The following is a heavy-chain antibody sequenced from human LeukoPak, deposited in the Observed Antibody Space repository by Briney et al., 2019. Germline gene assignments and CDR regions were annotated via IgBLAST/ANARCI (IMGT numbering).Heavy chain of an antibody. Sequence: SETLSLTCAVYGGSFSGYYWSWIRQPPGKGLEWIGEINHSGSTNYNPSLKSRVTISVDRSKNQFSLKLSSVTAADTAVYYCTRVCYYDSSGYYHSRRRGDWFDPWGQGTLVTVSS. CDR3: TRVCYYDSSGYYHSRRRGDWFDP. D-gene: IGHD3-22*01. V-gene: IGHV4-34*01. CDR2: INHSGST. J-gene: IGHJ5*02. CDR1: GGSFSGYY.